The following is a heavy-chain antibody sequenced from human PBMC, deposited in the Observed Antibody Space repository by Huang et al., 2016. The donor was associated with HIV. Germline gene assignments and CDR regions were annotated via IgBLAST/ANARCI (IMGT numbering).Heavy chain of an antibody. Sequence: QLLLQESGPGLVKPSEALALTCAVSGGSIRSSDYHWGWIRQPPGKGLGWIGSSYYNGSTPYIPSCKSRGPIAVDTSQTLVFLNLTSMTAADTAVYYCARHREGPVAYYSGWGSHLNYMDVWGRGRTVVVSS. J-gene: IGHJ6*03. CDR2: SYYNGST. D-gene: IGHD3-10*01. CDR1: GGSIRSSDYH. V-gene: IGHV4-39*01. CDR3: ARHREGPVAYYSGWGSHLNYMDV.